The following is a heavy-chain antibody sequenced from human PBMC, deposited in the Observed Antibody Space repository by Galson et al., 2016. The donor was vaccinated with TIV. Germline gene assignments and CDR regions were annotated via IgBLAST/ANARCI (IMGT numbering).Heavy chain of an antibody. CDR1: GGSINSGAYH. J-gene: IGHJ1*01. D-gene: IGHD1-26*01. Sequence: TLSLTCNVSGGSINSGAYHWSWIRQHPGKALEWIGNIYDSGTTYYNPSLQSRVTISVDTSQNQFSLKLSSVTAADTAVYYCARWAETGSYYDYFQHWGQGTLVTVSS. CDR2: IYDSGTT. CDR3: ARWAETGSYYDYFQH. V-gene: IGHV4-31*03.